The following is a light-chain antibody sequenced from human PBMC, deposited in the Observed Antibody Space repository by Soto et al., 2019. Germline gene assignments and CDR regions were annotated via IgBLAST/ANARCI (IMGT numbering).Light chain of an antibody. J-gene: IGKJ1*01. CDR1: QSISSW. CDR3: QQYNSFPT. Sequence: DIPMTQSPSTLSASVGDRVTITCRASQSISSWLAWYQQKPGKPPKLLIYKASSLETGVPSRFSGSGSGTECTLTISSLQPDDFATYYCQQYNSFPTFGQGTKVEIK. V-gene: IGKV1-5*03. CDR2: KAS.